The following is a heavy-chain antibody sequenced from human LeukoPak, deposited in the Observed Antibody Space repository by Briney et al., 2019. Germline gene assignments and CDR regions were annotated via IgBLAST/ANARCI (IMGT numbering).Heavy chain of an antibody. Sequence: GGSLRLSCAASGFALSTYEMNWVRQAPGKGLEWVSHISSSGSTIYYADSVKGRFTISRDNAKNSLYLQMNSLRAEDTAVYYCARAGNYFEYWGQGTLVTVSS. D-gene: IGHD1-1*01. J-gene: IGHJ4*02. CDR3: ARAGNYFEY. V-gene: IGHV3-48*03. CDR1: GFALSTYE. CDR2: ISSSGSTI.